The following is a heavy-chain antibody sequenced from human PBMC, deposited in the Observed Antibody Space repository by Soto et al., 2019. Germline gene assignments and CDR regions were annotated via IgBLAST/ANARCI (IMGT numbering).Heavy chain of an antibody. CDR3: ARERGGYGLFDS. CDR1: GGSISNAAYS. D-gene: IGHD5-18*01. Sequence: SETLSLTCTVSGGSISNAAYSWSWIRQPPGKGLEWIGYIYPSGMPFYNPSLRSRVTISIDRSNDQFSLNLKSVTAADTAVYYCARERGGYGLFDSWGQGTLVSVSS. V-gene: IGHV4-30-2*01. J-gene: IGHJ4*02. CDR2: IYPSGMP.